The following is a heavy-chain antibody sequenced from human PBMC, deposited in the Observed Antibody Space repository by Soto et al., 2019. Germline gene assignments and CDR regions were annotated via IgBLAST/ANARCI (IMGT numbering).Heavy chain of an antibody. V-gene: IGHV4-30-2*01. CDR3: ARAHYGDYGYGMDV. Sequence: QLQLQESGSGLVKPSQTLSLTCAVSGGSISSGGYSWSWIRQPPGKGLEWLGYIYHIGSTYYNPSLNSRVTISVDRSKNQFSLKPSSVTAADPAVYYCARAHYGDYGYGMDVWGQGTTVTVSS. J-gene: IGHJ6*02. D-gene: IGHD4-17*01. CDR2: IYHIGST. CDR1: GGSISSGGYS.